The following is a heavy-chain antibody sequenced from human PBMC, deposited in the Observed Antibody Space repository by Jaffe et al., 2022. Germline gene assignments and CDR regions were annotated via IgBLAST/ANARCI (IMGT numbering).Heavy chain of an antibody. CDR1: GFTFTTYA. J-gene: IGHJ5*02. CDR3: AKAGRYCGSTTCHSYTNWLDP. Sequence: EVQLLESGGGLVQPGGSLRLSCATSGFTFTTYALSWVRQAPGKGLEWVSAISGTGDDTYYADSVRGRFTISRDNSKTTVYLQMNSLRAEDTAVYYCAKAGRYCGSTTCHSYTNWLDPWGQGTLVTVSS. D-gene: IGHD2-2*01. CDR2: ISGTGDDT. V-gene: IGHV3-23*01.